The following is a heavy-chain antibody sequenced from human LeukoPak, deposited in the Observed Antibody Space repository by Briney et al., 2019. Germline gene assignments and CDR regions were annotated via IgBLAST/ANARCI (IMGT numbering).Heavy chain of an antibody. J-gene: IGHJ6*03. V-gene: IGHV3-30-3*01. Sequence: PGGSLRLSCAASGFTFSSYAMHWVRQAPGKGLEWVAVISYDGSNKYYADSVKGRFTISRDNSKNTLYLQMNSLRAEDTAVYYCAKEHLIAALYYYYMDVWGKGTTVTVSS. CDR3: AKEHLIAALYYYYMDV. CDR2: ISYDGSNK. D-gene: IGHD6-6*01. CDR1: GFTFSSYA.